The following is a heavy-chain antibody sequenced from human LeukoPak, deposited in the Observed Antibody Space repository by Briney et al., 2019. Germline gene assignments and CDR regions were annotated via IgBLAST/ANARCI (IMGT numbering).Heavy chain of an antibody. V-gene: IGHV1-69*05. CDR3: ARAADGAYYDFWSGLFLDY. J-gene: IGHJ4*02. CDR1: GYTFTGPY. D-gene: IGHD3-3*01. Sequence: SLKVSCKASGYTFTGPYIHWMRQAPGQGLEWMGRIIPIFGTANYAQKFQGRVTITTDESTSTAYMELSSLRSEDTAVYYCARAADGAYYDFWSGLFLDYWGQGTLVTVSS. CDR2: IIPIFGTA.